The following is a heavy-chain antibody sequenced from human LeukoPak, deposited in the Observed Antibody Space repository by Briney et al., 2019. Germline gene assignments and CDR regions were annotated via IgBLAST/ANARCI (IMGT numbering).Heavy chain of an antibody. Sequence: GGSLRLTCAASGFTFSDYYMSWIRQAPGKGLEWVSYISSSGSTIYYADSVKGRFTISRDNAKNSLYLQMNSLRAEDTAVYYCARSATLVVVAATLDYWGQGTLVTVSS. CDR2: ISSSGSTI. V-gene: IGHV3-11*01. D-gene: IGHD2-15*01. J-gene: IGHJ4*02. CDR1: GFTFSDYY. CDR3: ARSATLVVVAATLDY.